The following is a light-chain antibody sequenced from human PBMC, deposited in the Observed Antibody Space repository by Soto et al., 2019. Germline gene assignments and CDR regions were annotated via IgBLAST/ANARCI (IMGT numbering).Light chain of an antibody. CDR1: SSNIGVYY. CDR3: GTWDNSLSAGV. Sequence: QSVLTQPPSVSAAPGQKVTISCSGSSSNIGVYYVSWYQQFPGTAPKLLIYDNNKRPSGIPDRFSDSKSGTSATLDITGLQTGDEADYYCGTWDNSLSAGVFGGGTKLTVL. CDR2: DNN. J-gene: IGLJ2*01. V-gene: IGLV1-51*01.